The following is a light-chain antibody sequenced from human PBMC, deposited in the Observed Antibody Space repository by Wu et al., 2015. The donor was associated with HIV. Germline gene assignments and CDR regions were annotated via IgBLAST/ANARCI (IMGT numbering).Light chain of an antibody. CDR1: QSVNN. V-gene: IGKV3-11*01. CDR3: QQRANWPLT. Sequence: EIVMTQSPATLSVSPGERVTLSCRSSQSVNNLAWYHHKPGQAPRLLIKDASNRASGIPDRFSGGGSGTDFTLTISSLEPEDFAVYYCQQRANWPLTFGGGTRLEIK. J-gene: IGKJ4*01. CDR2: DAS.